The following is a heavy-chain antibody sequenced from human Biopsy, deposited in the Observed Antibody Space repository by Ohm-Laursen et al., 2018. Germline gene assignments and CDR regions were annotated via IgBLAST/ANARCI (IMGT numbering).Heavy chain of an antibody. CDR1: GFDLRNYD. CDR3: AKYQLPATATSILDY. J-gene: IGHJ4*02. D-gene: IGHD4-17*01. V-gene: IGHV3-23*01. Sequence: SLRLSCAASGFDLRNYDLTWIRQAPGKGLEWVASLAFSSGRTYYADSVKGRFTISRDDSQNTLYLQMDSLRVADTAVYHCAKYQLPATATSILDYWGQGALVTVSS. CDR2: LAFSSGRT.